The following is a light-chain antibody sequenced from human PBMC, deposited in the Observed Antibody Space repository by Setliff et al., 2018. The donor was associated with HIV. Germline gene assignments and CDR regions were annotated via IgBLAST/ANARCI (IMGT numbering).Light chain of an antibody. CDR3: CSYAGSDTWI. Sequence: QSALTQPASVSGSPGQTITISCTGSRSDVGGYMSVSWYQQYPGEVPKLMIYDVTKRPSGISNRFSGSKSGSTASLTISGLQAEDEADYYCCSYAGSDTWIFGGGTKVTVL. CDR1: RSDVGGYMS. CDR2: DVT. V-gene: IGLV2-23*02. J-gene: IGLJ2*01.